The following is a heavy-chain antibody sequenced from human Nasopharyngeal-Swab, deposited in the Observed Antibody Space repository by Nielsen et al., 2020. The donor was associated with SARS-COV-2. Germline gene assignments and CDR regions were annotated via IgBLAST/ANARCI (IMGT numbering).Heavy chain of an antibody. Sequence: SETLSLTCTVSGGSISSYYWGWIRQPPGKGLEWIGSIYYSGSTYYNPSLKSRVTISVDTSKNQFSLKLSSVTAADTAVYYCARLPGIAAAEVDYWGQGTLVTVSS. CDR2: IYYSGST. CDR1: GGSISSYY. J-gene: IGHJ4*02. CDR3: ARLPGIAAAEVDY. D-gene: IGHD6-13*01. V-gene: IGHV4-39*01.